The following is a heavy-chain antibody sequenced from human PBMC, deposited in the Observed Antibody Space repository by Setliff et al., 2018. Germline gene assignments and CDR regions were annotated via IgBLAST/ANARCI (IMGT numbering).Heavy chain of an antibody. J-gene: IGHJ4*02. D-gene: IGHD5-18*01. CDR2: IIPIFGTT. CDR3: ARAPLESGYYYGQGHYFDY. CDR1: GGTFKNYG. V-gene: IGHV1-69*05. Sequence: ASVKVSCKASGGTFKNYGISWVRQAPGQGLEWMGGIIPIFGTTNYAQKFQGRVTMTRDTSTTTVYMELSSLRSDDTAVYYCARAPLESGYYYGQGHYFDYWGQGTLVTVSS.